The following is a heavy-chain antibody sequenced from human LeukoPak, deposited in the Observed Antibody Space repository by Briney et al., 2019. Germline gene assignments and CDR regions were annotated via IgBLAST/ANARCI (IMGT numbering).Heavy chain of an antibody. CDR1: GFTVSSNY. Sequence: PGGSLRLSCAASGFTVSSNYMSWVRQAPGKGLEWVSYISFSVNTKYYGDSVKGRFTISRDNAKNSLYLHMDSLRAEDTAVYYCARRVRGGCDSCSGWFDPWGQGTLVTVSS. CDR2: ISFSVNTK. CDR3: ARRVRGGCDSCSGWFDP. J-gene: IGHJ5*02. D-gene: IGHD3-10*01. V-gene: IGHV3-11*04.